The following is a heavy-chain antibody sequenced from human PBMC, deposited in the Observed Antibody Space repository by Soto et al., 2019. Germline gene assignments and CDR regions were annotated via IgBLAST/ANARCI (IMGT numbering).Heavy chain of an antibody. CDR3: AREYLYYDSSGYLLRHDGMDV. J-gene: IGHJ6*02. Sequence: QLQLQESGSGLVKPSQTLSLTCAVSGGSTSSGGYSWSWIRQPPGKGLEWIGYIYHSGSTYYNPSLKSRVTISVDRSKNQFSLKLSSVTAADTAVYYCAREYLYYDSSGYLLRHDGMDVWGQGTTVTVSS. D-gene: IGHD3-22*01. CDR2: IYHSGST. CDR1: GGSTSSGGYS. V-gene: IGHV4-30-2*01.